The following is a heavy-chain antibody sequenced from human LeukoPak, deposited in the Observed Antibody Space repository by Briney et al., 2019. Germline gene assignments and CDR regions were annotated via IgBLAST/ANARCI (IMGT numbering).Heavy chain of an antibody. CDR2: INPNSGGT. V-gene: IGHV1-2*02. D-gene: IGHD6-19*01. CDR1: GYTFTGYY. J-gene: IGHJ5*02. Sequence: ASVKVSCKASGYTFTGYYMHWVRQAPGQGLEWMGWINPNSGGTNYAQKFQGRVTMTRDTSISTAYMELSRLRSDDTAVYYCARDHIEHSSGWYTYWFDPWGQGTLVTVSS. CDR3: ARDHIEHSSGWYTYWFDP.